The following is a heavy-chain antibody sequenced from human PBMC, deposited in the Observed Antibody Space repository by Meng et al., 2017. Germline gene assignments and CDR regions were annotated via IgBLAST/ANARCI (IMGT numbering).Heavy chain of an antibody. D-gene: IGHD6-19*01. V-gene: IGHV3-11*01. J-gene: IGHJ4*02. CDR3: ARDPLGIAVAATGAY. CDR2: ISSSGATI. CDR1: TFSLSGYY. Sequence: GGSLRPSCAASTFSLSGYYMSWIRQAPGKGLEWVSYISSSGATIFYADSVKGRFTISRDNTKNSLYLQMNSLRVEDTAVYYCARDPLGIAVAATGAYWGQGTLVTVSS.